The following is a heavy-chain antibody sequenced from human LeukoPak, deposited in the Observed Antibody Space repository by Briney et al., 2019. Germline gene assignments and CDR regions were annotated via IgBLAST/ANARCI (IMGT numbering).Heavy chain of an antibody. CDR1: GYSISSSYY. Sequence: SETLSLTCAVSGYSISSSYYWGWIRQPPGKGLEWIGSIYHSGSTYYNPSLKSRVTISADTSKNHSSLKLSSVTAADTAVYYCASRGQSYYFDYWGQGTLVTVSS. CDR3: ASRGQSYYFDY. V-gene: IGHV4-38-2*01. CDR2: IYHSGST. D-gene: IGHD6-25*01. J-gene: IGHJ4*02.